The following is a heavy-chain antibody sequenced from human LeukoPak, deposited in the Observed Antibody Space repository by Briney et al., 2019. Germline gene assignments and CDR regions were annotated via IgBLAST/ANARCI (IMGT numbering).Heavy chain of an antibody. J-gene: IGHJ6*03. CDR1: GYTLTELS. CDR3: ATEGPGRGPNDNMEGKNYYYYMDV. V-gene: IGHV1-24*01. D-gene: IGHD1-14*01. Sequence: ASVKVSCKVSGYTLTELSMHWVRQAPGKGLEWMGGFDPEDGETIYAQKFQGRVTMTEDTSTDTAYMELSSLRSEDTAVYYCATEGPGRGPNDNMEGKNYYYYMDVWGKGTTVTVSS. CDR2: FDPEDGET.